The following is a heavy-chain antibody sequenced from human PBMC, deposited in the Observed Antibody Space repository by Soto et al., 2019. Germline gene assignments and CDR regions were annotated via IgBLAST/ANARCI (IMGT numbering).Heavy chain of an antibody. CDR3: AKDPDYGDYGDAFDI. CDR1: GFTFSSYA. D-gene: IGHD4-17*01. V-gene: IGHV3-23*01. Sequence: GGSLRLSCAASGFTFSSYAMSWVRQAPGKGLEWVSGISGSGGSTYYADSVKGRFTISRDNSKNTLYLQMNSLRAEDTAVYYCAKDPDYGDYGDAFDICGQGTMVTVSS. CDR2: ISGSGGST. J-gene: IGHJ3*02.